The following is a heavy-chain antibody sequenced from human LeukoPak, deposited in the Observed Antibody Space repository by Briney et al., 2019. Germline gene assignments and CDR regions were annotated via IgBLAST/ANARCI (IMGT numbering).Heavy chain of an antibody. J-gene: IGHJ4*02. CDR3: ARATAVAGKPPFFDC. CDR1: GFIFSSYN. D-gene: IGHD6-19*01. Sequence: GSLRLSCAASGFIFSSYNMNWVRQAPGKGLEWVSSISSRSRDVYYADSVKGRFTISRDNTKSSLFLQMDSLRAEDTAVYYCARATAVAGKPPFFDCWGQGTLVTVSS. V-gene: IGHV3-21*06. CDR2: ISSRSRDV.